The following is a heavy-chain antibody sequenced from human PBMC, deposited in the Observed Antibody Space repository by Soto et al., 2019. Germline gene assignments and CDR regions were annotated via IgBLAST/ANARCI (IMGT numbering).Heavy chain of an antibody. V-gene: IGHV1-69*01. CDR1: GGTFSNYP. Sequence: VQLVQSGAEVKKPGSSVKVSCKASGGTFSNYPFIWVRQAPGQGLDWMGGIIPIFGTTDYGQRLQGRVTITADESTNTAYMELSSLRSDDTAVYYCARGLYCGGGCYSHFEYWGQGTLVTVSS. D-gene: IGHD2-21*02. J-gene: IGHJ4*02. CDR2: IIPIFGTT. CDR3: ARGLYCGGGCYSHFEY.